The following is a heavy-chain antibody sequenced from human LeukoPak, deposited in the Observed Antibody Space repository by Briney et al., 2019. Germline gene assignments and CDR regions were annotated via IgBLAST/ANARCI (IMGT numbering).Heavy chain of an antibody. Sequence: GASVKVSCKASGYTFTSYDINWVRQATGQGLEWMGWMNPNSGNTGYAQKFQGRVTMTRNTSISTAYMELSSLRSEDTAVYYRARGAPVTPPFDYWGQGTLVTVSS. CDR1: GYTFTSYD. CDR3: ARGAPVTPPFDY. D-gene: IGHD4-17*01. J-gene: IGHJ4*02. V-gene: IGHV1-8*01. CDR2: MNPNSGNT.